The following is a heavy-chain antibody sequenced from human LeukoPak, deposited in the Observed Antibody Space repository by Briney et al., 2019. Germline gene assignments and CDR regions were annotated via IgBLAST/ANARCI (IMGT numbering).Heavy chain of an antibody. J-gene: IGHJ4*02. CDR3: ARGMLWFGDFGLDY. V-gene: IGHV3-30*04. D-gene: IGHD3-10*01. Sequence: GGSLRLSWTASGFTFNSYAMHWVCQAPGKGLGWVAVISYDGSDKYYTSSVKGRFTISRDNSKNTLYLQMNSLRDEDTAVYYCARGMLWFGDFGLDYWGQGTLVTVS. CDR2: ISYDGSDK. CDR1: GFTFNSYA.